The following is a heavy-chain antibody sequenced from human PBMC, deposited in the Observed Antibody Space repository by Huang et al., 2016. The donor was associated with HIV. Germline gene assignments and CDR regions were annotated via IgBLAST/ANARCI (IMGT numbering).Heavy chain of an antibody. CDR2: VRSKAFGGAS. V-gene: IGHV3-49*03. CDR3: SPSGDDYFYFYMDV. CDR1: GFIFNDFA. J-gene: IGHJ6*03. D-gene: IGHD4-17*01. Sequence: QLVESGGDSVQSGRSLRLSCIGFGFIFNDFAINWFRQSPGKGREWIGCVRSKAFGGASKSAPSVKDRFTVSRDEAKNVAFLQMDNLQVDDTAIYYCSPSGDDYFYFYMDVWGNGTTVIVS.